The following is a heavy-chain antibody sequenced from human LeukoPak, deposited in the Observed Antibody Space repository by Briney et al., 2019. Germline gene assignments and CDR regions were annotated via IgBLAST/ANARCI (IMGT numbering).Heavy chain of an antibody. D-gene: IGHD3-10*01. J-gene: IGHJ5*02. CDR1: GGSISSSSYY. CDR3: ARDGITMVRGVISP. V-gene: IGHV4-39*07. CDR2: IYYSGST. Sequence: KSSETLSLTCTVSGGSISSSSYYWGWIRQPPGKGLEWIGSIYYSGSTYYNPSLRGRVTISVDTSKNQFSLKLSSVTAADTAVYYCARDGITMVRGVISPWGQGTLVTVSS.